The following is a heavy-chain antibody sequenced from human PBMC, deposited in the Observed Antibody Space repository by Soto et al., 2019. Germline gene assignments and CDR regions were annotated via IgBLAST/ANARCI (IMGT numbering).Heavy chain of an antibody. Sequence: GGSLRLSCTVSGYTFSSYVMNWVCQAPGKGLEWVSGISGSGGNTYDADSVKGRFTISRDNSKNTLYLQMNSLRAEDTAVYYCAQDQRSTSTRGTFDYWGQGTLVTVSS. J-gene: IGHJ4*02. D-gene: IGHD6-6*01. CDR1: GYTFSSYV. CDR3: AQDQRSTSTRGTFDY. V-gene: IGHV3-23*01. CDR2: ISGSGGNT.